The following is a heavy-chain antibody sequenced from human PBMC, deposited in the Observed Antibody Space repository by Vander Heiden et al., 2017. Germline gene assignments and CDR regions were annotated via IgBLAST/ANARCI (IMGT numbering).Heavy chain of an antibody. CDR2: ISSSGSTI. CDR1: GFTFSSYE. Sequence: EVQLLESGGGLVQPGGSLRLSCAASGFTFSSYEMNWVRQAPGKGLEWVSYISSSGSTIYYADSVKGRFTISRDNAKNALYLQMNSLRAEDTAVYYCARAFCGGDCYYNWFDPWGQGTLVTVSS. J-gene: IGHJ5*02. V-gene: IGHV3-48*03. CDR3: ARAFCGGDCYYNWFDP. D-gene: IGHD2-21*02.